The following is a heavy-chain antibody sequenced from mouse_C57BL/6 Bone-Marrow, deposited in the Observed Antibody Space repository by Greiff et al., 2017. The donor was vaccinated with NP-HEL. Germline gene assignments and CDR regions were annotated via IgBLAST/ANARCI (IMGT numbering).Heavy chain of an antibody. D-gene: IGHD2-1*01. Sequence: QVQLQQPGAELVRPGSSVKLSCKASGYTFTSYWMDWVKQRPGQGLEWIGNIYPSDSETHYNPKFKDKATLTVDKSSSTAYMQLSSLTSEDSAVYYCAREGNYRDFDYWGQGTTLTVSS. J-gene: IGHJ2*01. CDR1: GYTFTSYW. V-gene: IGHV1-61*01. CDR2: IYPSDSET. CDR3: AREGNYRDFDY.